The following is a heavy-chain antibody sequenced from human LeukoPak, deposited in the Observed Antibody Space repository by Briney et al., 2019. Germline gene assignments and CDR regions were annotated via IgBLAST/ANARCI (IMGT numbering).Heavy chain of an antibody. CDR2: IYPGDSDT. CDR1: GYSFTTYW. CDR3: ARLTYYDNSGYL. V-gene: IGHV5-51*01. Sequence: GESLKISCKASGYSFTTYWIAWVRQMPGKGLECMGVIYPGDSDTRYSPSFQGQVTISADKSISTAYLQWNSLKASDTAMYYCARLTYYDNSGYLWGQATLVTVSS. D-gene: IGHD3-22*01. J-gene: IGHJ4*02.